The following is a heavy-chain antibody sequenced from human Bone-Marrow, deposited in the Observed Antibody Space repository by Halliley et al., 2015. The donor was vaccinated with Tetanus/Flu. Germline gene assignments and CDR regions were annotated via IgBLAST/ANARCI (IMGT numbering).Heavy chain of an antibody. V-gene: IGHV4-4*02. Sequence: TLSLTCGVSGGSISSDNWWGWVRQPPGKGLEWIGEIHHTGSTSYNPSLKSRVTISVDKSKNQFSLNLTSVTAADTAMYYCARSRIPARPRGKSDFDYWGQGTLVTVSS. J-gene: IGHJ4*02. CDR3: ARSRIPARPRGKSDFDY. CDR1: GGSISSDNW. CDR2: IHHTGST. D-gene: IGHD6-6*01.